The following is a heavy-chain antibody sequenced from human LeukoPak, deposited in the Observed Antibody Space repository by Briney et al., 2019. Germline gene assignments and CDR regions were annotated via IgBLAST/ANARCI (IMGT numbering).Heavy chain of an antibody. CDR1: GYTFTSYA. D-gene: IGHD5-18*01. V-gene: IGHV7-4-1*02. Sequence: ASVKVSCKASGYTFTSYAMNWVRQAPGQGLEWMGWINTNTGNPTYAQGFTGRFVFSLDTSVSTAYLQISSLKAEDTAVYYCARSNTVDTAMSPASWGQGTLVTVSS. CDR3: ARSNTVDTAMSPAS. CDR2: INTNTGNP. J-gene: IGHJ4*02.